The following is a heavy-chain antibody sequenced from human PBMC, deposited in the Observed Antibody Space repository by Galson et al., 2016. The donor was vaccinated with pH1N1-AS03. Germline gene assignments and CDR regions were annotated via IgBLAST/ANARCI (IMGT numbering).Heavy chain of an antibody. J-gene: IGHJ3*01. D-gene: IGHD1-26*01. V-gene: IGHV3-23*01. CDR1: GFIFRSYW. CDR3: AKDFLGWASDV. CDR2: FDGSGDGT. Sequence: SLRLSCAATGFIFRSYWMHWVRQAPGKGLEWVSSFDGSGDGTHYADSVKGRFTIYRDNSKNMLYLQMNSLRAEDTAIYYCAKDFLGWASDVWGQGTMVTVSS.